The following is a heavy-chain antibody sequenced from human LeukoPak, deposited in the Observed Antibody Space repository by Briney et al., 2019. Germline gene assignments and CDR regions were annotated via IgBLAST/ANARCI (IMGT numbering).Heavy chain of an antibody. Sequence: GGSLRLSCAASGFTFSSYAMSWVRQAPGKGLEWVSAISGSGGSTYYADSVKGRFTISRDNSKNTLYLQMNSLRAEDTAVYYCATQWGREPYFDDWGQGTLVTVSP. CDR1: GFTFSSYA. CDR2: ISGSGGST. CDR3: ATQWGREPYFDD. V-gene: IGHV3-23*01. J-gene: IGHJ4*02. D-gene: IGHD1-26*01.